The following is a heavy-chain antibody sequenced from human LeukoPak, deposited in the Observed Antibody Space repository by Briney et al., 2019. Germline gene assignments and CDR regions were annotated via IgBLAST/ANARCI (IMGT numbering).Heavy chain of an antibody. CDR3: ARPYTSSSCYGYNWFDP. V-gene: IGHV3-7*01. Sequence: GGSLRLSCAASGFTFSSYWMSWVRQAPGKGLEWVANIKQDGSGKYYVDSVKGRFTISRDNDKNSLDLQMNSIRAEDTAVSYCARPYTSSSCYGYNWFDPWGQGTLVTVSS. CDR1: GFTFSSYW. CDR2: IKQDGSGK. J-gene: IGHJ5*02. D-gene: IGHD6-13*01.